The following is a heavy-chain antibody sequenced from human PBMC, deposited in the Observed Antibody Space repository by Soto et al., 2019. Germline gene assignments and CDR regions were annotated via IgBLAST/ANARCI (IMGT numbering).Heavy chain of an antibody. CDR1: GFTFSSYG. J-gene: IGHJ4*02. V-gene: IGHV3-30*03. Sequence: PGGSLRLSCAASGFTFSSYGMHWVRQVPGKGLEWVAVISYDGSNKYYADSVKGRFTISRDNSKNTLYLQMNSLRAEDTAVYYCARPSYCSSTSCYSWYDYWGQGTLVTVSS. CDR2: ISYDGSNK. CDR3: ARPSYCSSTSCYSWYDY. D-gene: IGHD2-2*01.